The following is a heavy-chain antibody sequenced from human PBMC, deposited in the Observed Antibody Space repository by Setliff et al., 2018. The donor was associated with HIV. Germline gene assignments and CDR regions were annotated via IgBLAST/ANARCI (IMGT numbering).Heavy chain of an antibody. CDR2: VYWSGTT. CDR1: GDSIRGGDFY. D-gene: IGHD2-8*01. Sequence: SETLSLTCIVSGDSIRGGDFYWTWIRQSPGKGLEWIGYVYWSGTTHYNPSLNGRVTISVDTSENQFSLKLDSLTAADSAKYFCARGVQAQVVLMSYVKGRFDPWGQGTQVTVSS. J-gene: IGHJ5*02. CDR3: ARGVQAQVVLMSYVKGRFDP. V-gene: IGHV4-30-4*01.